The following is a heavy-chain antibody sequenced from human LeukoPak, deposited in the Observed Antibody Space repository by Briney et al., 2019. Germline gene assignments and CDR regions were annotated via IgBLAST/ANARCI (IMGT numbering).Heavy chain of an antibody. CDR2: INHSGST. V-gene: IGHV4-34*01. Sequence: SETLSLTCAVYGGSFSGYYWSWIRQPPGKGLEWIGEINHSGSTNYNPSLKSRVTISVDTSKNQFSLKLSSVTAADTAVYYCARLGPYDILTGYPTWSYFDYWGQGTLATVSS. D-gene: IGHD3-9*01. CDR3: ARLGPYDILTGYPTWSYFDY. J-gene: IGHJ4*02. CDR1: GGSFSGYY.